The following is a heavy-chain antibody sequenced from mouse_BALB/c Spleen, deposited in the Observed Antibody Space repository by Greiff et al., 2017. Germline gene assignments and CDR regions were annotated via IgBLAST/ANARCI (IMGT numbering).Heavy chain of an antibody. CDR3: ARGGGNSRFDY. V-gene: IGHV1-9*01. J-gene: IGHJ2*01. CDR1: GYTFSSYW. Sequence: VQLVESGAELMKPGASVKISCKATGYTFSSYWIEWVKQRPGHGLEWIGEILPGSGSTNYNEKFKGKATFTADTSSNTAYMQLSSLTSEDSAVYYCARGGGNSRFDYWGQGTTLTVSS. CDR2: ILPGSGST. D-gene: IGHD2-1*01.